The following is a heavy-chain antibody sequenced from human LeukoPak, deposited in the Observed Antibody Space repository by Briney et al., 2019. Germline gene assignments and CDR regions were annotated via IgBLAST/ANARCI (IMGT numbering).Heavy chain of an antibody. CDR3: ARGGSSSWTDY. V-gene: IGHV3-74*01. D-gene: IGHD6-13*01. Sequence: GGSLRLSCAASGFTFSSYWMHWVRQAPGKGLVWVSRINSDRSSTSYADSVKGRFTISRDNAKNTLYLQMNSLRAEDTAVYYCARGGSSSWTDYWGQGTLVTVSS. CDR2: INSDRSST. CDR1: GFTFSSYW. J-gene: IGHJ4*02.